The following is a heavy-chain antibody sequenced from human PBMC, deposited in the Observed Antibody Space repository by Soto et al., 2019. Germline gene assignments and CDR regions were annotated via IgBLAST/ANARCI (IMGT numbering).Heavy chain of an antibody. D-gene: IGHD5-18*01. CDR1: GFTFSSYS. CDR3: ARDSKADTAMDV. Sequence: GGSLRLSCAASGFTFSSYSMNWVRQAPGKGLEWVSSISSSSSYIYYADSVKGRFTISRDSAKNSLYLQMNSLRAEDTAVYYCARDSKADTAMDVWGQGTTVTVSS. J-gene: IGHJ6*02. V-gene: IGHV3-21*01. CDR2: ISSSSSYI.